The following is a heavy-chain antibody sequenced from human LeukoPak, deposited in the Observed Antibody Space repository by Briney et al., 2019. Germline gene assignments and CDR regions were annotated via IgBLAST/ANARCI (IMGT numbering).Heavy chain of an antibody. V-gene: IGHV3-23*01. CDR2: ISGSGEST. CDR1: GFTFSSYA. Sequence: PGGSLRLSCAASGFTFSSYAMSWVRQAPGKGLEWVSAISGSGESTYYADSVKGRFTISRDNSKNTLYLQMNSLRAEDTAVYYCATQGRYCSGGSCYVSFDYWGQGTLVTVSS. D-gene: IGHD2-15*01. J-gene: IGHJ4*02. CDR3: ATQGRYCSGGSCYVSFDY.